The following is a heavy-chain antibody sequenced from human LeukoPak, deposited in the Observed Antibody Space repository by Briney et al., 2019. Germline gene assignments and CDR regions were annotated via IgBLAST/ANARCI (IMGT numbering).Heavy chain of an antibody. CDR1: GFTFSSYA. J-gene: IGHJ4*02. D-gene: IGHD2-15*01. Sequence: GGSLRLSCAASGFTFSSYAMSWVRQAPGKGLEWVSAISSSGGSTYYADSVKGRFTISRDNSKNTLYLQMNSLRAEDTAVYYCAKDLGLAAFGSCYSDWGQGTLVTVSS. V-gene: IGHV3-23*01. CDR2: ISSSGGST. CDR3: AKDLGLAAFGSCYSD.